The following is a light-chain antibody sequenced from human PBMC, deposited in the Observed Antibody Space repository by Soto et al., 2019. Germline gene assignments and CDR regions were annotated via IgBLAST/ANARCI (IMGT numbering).Light chain of an antibody. CDR1: RDDVGGYNY. J-gene: IGLJ2*01. V-gene: IGLV2-8*01. Sequence: QSALTQPPSASGSPGQSVTISCTGTRDDVGGYNYVSWYQHHPGKAPKLMIYEVNKRASGVPARFSGSKSGNTASLTVSGRQAEDEDVYYCSSYVTSNVVVFGGGTKLTVL. CDR2: EVN. CDR3: SSYVTSNVVV.